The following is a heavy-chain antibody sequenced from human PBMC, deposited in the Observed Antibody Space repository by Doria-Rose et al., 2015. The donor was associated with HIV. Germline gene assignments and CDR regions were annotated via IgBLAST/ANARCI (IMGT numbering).Heavy chain of an antibody. V-gene: IGHV2-26*01. Sequence: QDSGPVLVKPTETLTLTCTVSGVSLSSPGMGVSWIRQPPGKALEWLANTFSDDERSYKTSLKSRLTISRGTSKGQVVLTMTDMDPVDTATYYCARIKSSRWYHKYYFDFWGQGTLVIVSA. D-gene: IGHD6-13*01. CDR2: TFSDDER. J-gene: IGHJ4*02. CDR1: GVSLSSPGMG. CDR3: ARIKSSRWYHKYYFDF.